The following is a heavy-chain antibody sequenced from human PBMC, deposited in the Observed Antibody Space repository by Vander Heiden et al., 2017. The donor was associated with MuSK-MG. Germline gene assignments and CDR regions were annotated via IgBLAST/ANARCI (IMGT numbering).Heavy chain of an antibody. CDR2: ISAYNGNT. J-gene: IGHJ6*03. Sequence: KASGYTFTSYGISWVRQAPGQGLEWMGWISAYNGNTNYAQKLQGRVTMTTDTSTSTAYMELRSLRSDDTAVYYCARGENDFWSDTEGYMDVWGKGTTVTVSS. CDR3: ARGENDFWSDTEGYMDV. D-gene: IGHD3-3*01. V-gene: IGHV1-18*01. CDR1: GYTFTSYG.